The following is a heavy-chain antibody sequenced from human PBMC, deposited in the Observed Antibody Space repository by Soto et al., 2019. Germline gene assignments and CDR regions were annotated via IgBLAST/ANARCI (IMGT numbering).Heavy chain of an antibody. V-gene: IGHV3-74*01. CDR2: INSDGSTT. CDR1: GFTFRSYW. J-gene: IGHJ1*01. Sequence: GGSLRLSCAASGFTFRSYWMHWVRQAPGEGLVWVSRINSDGSTTNYADSVKGRFTISRDNAKSTLYLQMNSLRAEDTAVYYCASHVRFRSSGDLNWGQGPLVTVSS. CDR3: ASHVRFRSSGDLN. D-gene: IGHD6-6*01.